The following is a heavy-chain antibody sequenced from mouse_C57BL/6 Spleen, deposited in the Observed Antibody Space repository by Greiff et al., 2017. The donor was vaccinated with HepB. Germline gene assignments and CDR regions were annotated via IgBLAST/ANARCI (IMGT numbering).Heavy chain of an antibody. V-gene: IGHV1-81*01. CDR3: ARDGSLYFGY. CDR1: GYTFTSYG. Sequence: VQLLQSGAELARPGASVKLSCKASGYTFTSYGISWVKQSTGQGLEWIGEIYPRGGTTYYNEKFKGKATLTADTSSSTAYMELRSLTSEDSAVYCCARDGSLYFGYWGQGTTLTVSS. D-gene: IGHD1-1*01. J-gene: IGHJ2*01. CDR2: IYPRGGTT.